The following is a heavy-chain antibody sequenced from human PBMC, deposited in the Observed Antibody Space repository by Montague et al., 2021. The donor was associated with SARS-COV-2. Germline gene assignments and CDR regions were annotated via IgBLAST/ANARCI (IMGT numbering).Heavy chain of an antibody. CDR2: IHHGGST. D-gene: IGHD3-10*01. J-gene: IGHJ6*03. CDR1: GGSFSTYS. Sequence: SEPLSLTCAVHGGSFSTYSWNWIRQPPGKGLEWIGEIHHGGSTNYNPSLKSRVTISADTSKNQFSLKLTSVAAAGTAVYYCARLGDGVVPSPILGVGPYYSYYYRDVWGKGTTVTVSS. CDR3: ARLGDGVVPSPILGVGPYYSYYYRDV. V-gene: IGHV4-34*01.